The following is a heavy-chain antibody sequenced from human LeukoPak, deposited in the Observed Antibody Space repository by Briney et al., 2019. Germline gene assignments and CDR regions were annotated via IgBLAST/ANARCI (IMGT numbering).Heavy chain of an antibody. CDR2: INHSGGT. CDR3: ARVSDITISIGQVISYFDY. Sequence: PSETLSLTCSVYDGSFRDHYWTWIRQPPGKGLEWIAEINHSGGTDYNPSLRSRATISVDASKKEFSLQLTSVTAADTGVYYCARVSDITISIGQVISYFDYWGQGLLVTVSS. CDR1: DGSFRDHY. V-gene: IGHV4-34*01. D-gene: IGHD3-3*01. J-gene: IGHJ4*02.